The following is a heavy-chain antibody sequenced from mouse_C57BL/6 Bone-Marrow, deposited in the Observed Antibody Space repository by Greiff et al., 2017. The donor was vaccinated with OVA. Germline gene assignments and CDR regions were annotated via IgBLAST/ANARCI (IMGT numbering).Heavy chain of an antibody. CDR2: ISNGGGST. D-gene: IGHD1-1*01. J-gene: IGHJ3*01. V-gene: IGHV5-12*01. CDR3: ARHRDTTGFAY. CDR1: GFTFSDYY. Sequence: EVHLVESGGGLVQPGGSLKLSCAASGFTFSDYYMYWVRQTPEKRLEWVAYISNGGGSTYYPDTVKGRFTISRDNAKNTLYLQMSRLKSEDTAMYYCARHRDTTGFAYWGQGTLVTVSA.